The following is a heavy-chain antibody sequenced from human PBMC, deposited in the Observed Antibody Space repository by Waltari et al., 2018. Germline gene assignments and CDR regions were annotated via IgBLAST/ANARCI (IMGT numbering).Heavy chain of an antibody. J-gene: IGHJ5*02. Sequence: VQLVQSGAEVKKPGASVKVSCEASGYSFTSYDGNWVRQATGQGREWMGWINPHSGEVGYTQRFQGRITMTRNTSINTVYMELSSLTADDTATYYCSDSSGPWGQGTLVTVSS. D-gene: IGHD3-22*01. CDR3: SDSSGP. CDR1: GYSFTSYD. V-gene: IGHV1-8*01. CDR2: INPHSGEV.